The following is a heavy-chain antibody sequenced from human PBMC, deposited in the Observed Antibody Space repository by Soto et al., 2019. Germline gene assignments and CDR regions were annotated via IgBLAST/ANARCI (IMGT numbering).Heavy chain of an antibody. CDR1: GFTFSSYG. J-gene: IGHJ4*02. CDR2: ISYDGSNK. D-gene: IGHD3-10*01. Sequence: GGSLRLSCAASGFTFSSYGMHWVRQAPGKGLEWVAVISYDGSNKYYADSVKGRFTISRDNSKNTLYLQMNSLRAEDTAVYYCAKDHYGSGSYYSDFDYWGQGTLVTVSS. V-gene: IGHV3-30*18. CDR3: AKDHYGSGSYYSDFDY.